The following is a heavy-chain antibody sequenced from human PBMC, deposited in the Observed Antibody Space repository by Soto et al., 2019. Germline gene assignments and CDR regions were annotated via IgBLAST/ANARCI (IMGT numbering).Heavy chain of an antibody. CDR3: ARNYGDYVDY. CDR1: GGSIRSYY. D-gene: IGHD4-17*01. CDR2: IYYSGST. Sequence: QVQLQESGPGLVKPSETLSLTCTVSGGSIRSYYWSWIRQPPGKGLECIGYIYYSGSTNYNPSLKSRVTISVDTSKNQFSLKLSSVTAADTAIYYCARNYGDYVDYWGQVTLVTVSS. J-gene: IGHJ4*02. V-gene: IGHV4-59*08.